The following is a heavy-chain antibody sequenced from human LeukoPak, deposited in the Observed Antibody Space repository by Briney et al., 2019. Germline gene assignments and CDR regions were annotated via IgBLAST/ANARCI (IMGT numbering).Heavy chain of an antibody. CDR3: ASGCISCYLDP. D-gene: IGHD2-15*01. CDR1: RFTFSSYT. Sequence: GSLRLSCAASRFTFSSYTMNWVRQAPGKGLEWVSFISSSRNIDYADSVKGRFTISRDNDKNSLYLQMNSLRAEDTAVYYCASGCISCYLDPWGQGALVTVSS. CDR2: ISSSRNI. V-gene: IGHV3-21*01. J-gene: IGHJ5*02.